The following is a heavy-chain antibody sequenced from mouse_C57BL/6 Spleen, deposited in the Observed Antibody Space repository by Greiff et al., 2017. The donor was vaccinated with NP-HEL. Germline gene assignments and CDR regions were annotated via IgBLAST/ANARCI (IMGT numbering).Heavy chain of an antibody. CDR1: GYAFSSYW. J-gene: IGHJ4*01. Sequence: QVQLKESGAELVKPGASVKISCKASGYAFSSYWMNWVKQRPGKGLEWIGQIYPGDGDTNSNGKFKGKATLTAAKSSSTAYMQLSSLTSEDSAVYFCARILSSYAMDYWGQGTSVTVSS. CDR3: ARILSSYAMDY. V-gene: IGHV1-80*01. CDR2: IYPGDGDT.